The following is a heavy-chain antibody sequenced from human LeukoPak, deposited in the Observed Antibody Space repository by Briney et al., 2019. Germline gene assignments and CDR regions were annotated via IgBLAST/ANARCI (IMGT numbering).Heavy chain of an antibody. J-gene: IGHJ4*02. V-gene: IGHV3-23*01. CDR3: AKYRGLRYYDD. CDR1: GFTFSS. D-gene: IGHD3-22*01. Sequence: GGSLRLSCAASGFTFSSWVRQAPGKGLEWVSAISGSGGGTYYADYVKGRFTISRDNSKNTLYLQVNSLRAEDTAVYYCAKYRGLRYYDDWGQGTLVTVSS. CDR2: ISGSGGGT.